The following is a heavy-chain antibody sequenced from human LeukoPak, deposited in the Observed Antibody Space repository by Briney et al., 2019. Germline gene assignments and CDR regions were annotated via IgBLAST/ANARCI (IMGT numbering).Heavy chain of an antibody. D-gene: IGHD3-22*01. CDR3: ARRGYDSSGYYYVEFDY. V-gene: IGHV4-59*08. Sequence: SETLSLTCTVSGGSISSYYWSWIRQPPGKGLEWIGYIYYSGSTNYNPSLKSRVTISVDTSKNQFSLKLSSVTAADTAVYYCARRGYDSSGYYYVEFDYWGQGTLVTVSS. CDR1: GGSISSYY. CDR2: IYYSGST. J-gene: IGHJ4*02.